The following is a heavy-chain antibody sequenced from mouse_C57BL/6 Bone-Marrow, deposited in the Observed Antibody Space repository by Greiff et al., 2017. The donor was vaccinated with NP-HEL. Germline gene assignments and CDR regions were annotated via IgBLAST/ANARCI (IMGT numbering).Heavy chain of an antibody. Sequence: EVQGVESGGGLVKPGGSLKLSCAASGFTFSSYAMSWVRQTPEKRLEWVATISDGGSYTYYPDNVKGRFTISRDNAKNNLYLQMSHLKSEDTAMYYCARDDPPTIVTNWYFDVWGTGTTVTVSS. CDR1: GFTFSSYA. D-gene: IGHD2-5*01. CDR3: ARDDPPTIVTNWYFDV. CDR2: ISDGGSYT. V-gene: IGHV5-4*01. J-gene: IGHJ1*03.